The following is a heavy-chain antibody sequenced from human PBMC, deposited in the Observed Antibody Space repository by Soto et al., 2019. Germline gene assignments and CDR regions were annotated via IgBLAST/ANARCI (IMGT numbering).Heavy chain of an antibody. CDR1: GFTFSDYA. J-gene: IGHJ4*02. D-gene: IGHD6-19*01. Sequence: VQLVESGGGVVQPGRSLRLSCAASGFTFSDYAMHWVRQAPGKGLEWVAVVSHDGRNTHYADSVKGRFTISRDSSKNTVYLEMTSLRAEDTEVYYWAKGARQWLVTSDFNYWGQGALVTVSS. CDR3: AKGARQWLVTSDFNY. CDR2: VSHDGRNT. V-gene: IGHV3-30*18.